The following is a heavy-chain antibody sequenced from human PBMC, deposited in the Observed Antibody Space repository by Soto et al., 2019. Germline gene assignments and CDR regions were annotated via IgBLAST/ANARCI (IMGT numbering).Heavy chain of an antibody. J-gene: IGHJ4*02. CDR1: GGSLRSINAH. D-gene: IGHD3-3*01. V-gene: IGHV4-61*01. CDR3: ARGRTVPSCGVLCQYFLDC. Sequence: PSETLSLTCTVSGGSLRSINAHWSWIRHPPWRGLECIGYIHYSGTTHYDPSLKCRVTISVDTSNNPFPLKGTLVIPPDTAGDHCARGRTVPSCGVLCQYFLDCWGQGTLVIVSS. CDR2: IHYSGTT.